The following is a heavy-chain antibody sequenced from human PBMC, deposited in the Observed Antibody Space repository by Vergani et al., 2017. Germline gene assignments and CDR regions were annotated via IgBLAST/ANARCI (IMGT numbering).Heavy chain of an antibody. J-gene: IGHJ5*01. CDR1: ESTFSDYN. CDR2: ISPKTGDT. V-gene: IGHV1-2*02. CDR3: AHSWNFGRRDWFDS. Sequence: QVQLMQSGPVMKKPGGSMKVSCQASESTFSDYNIHWVRQAPGQGLQWMGWISPKTGDTDYLQRFQDRVTMTRDASTKTVYLKMTRLKSDDTAIYYCAHSWNFGRRDWFDSWGPGTLVTVSS. D-gene: IGHD1-26*01.